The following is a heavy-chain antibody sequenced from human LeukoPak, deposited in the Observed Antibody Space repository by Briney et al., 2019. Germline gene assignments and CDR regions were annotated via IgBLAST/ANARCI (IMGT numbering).Heavy chain of an antibody. CDR3: ARVRHYYDSSGYYSHGMDV. D-gene: IGHD3-22*01. CDR2: IYHSGST. CDR1: GGSISSGGYS. J-gene: IGHJ6*02. Sequence: PSETLSLTCAVSGGSISSGGYSWSWIRQPPGKGLEWIGYIYHSGSTYYNPSLKSRVTISVDRSKNQFSLKLSSVTAADTAVYYCARVRHYYDSSGYYSHGMDVWGQGTTVTVSS. V-gene: IGHV4-30-2*01.